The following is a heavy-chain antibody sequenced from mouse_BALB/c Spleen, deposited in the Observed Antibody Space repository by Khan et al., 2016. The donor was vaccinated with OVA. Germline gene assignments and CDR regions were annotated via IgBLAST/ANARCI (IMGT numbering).Heavy chain of an antibody. D-gene: IGHD1-2*01. CDR1: GFSLTGYG. V-gene: IGHV2-6-7*01. J-gene: IGHJ3*01. Sequence: QVQLKVSGPGLVAPSQSLSITCTVSGFSLTGYGVNWVRQPPGKGLEWLGMIWSDGSTDYNSALKSRLSISKDNSKSQVFLKMNSLQTDDTARYYCARELRLGGFAYWGQGTLVTVSA. CDR3: ARELRLGGFAY. CDR2: IWSDGST.